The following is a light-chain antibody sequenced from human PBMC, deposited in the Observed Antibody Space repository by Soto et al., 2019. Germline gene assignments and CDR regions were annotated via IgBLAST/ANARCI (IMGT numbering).Light chain of an antibody. CDR1: NIDNKR. J-gene: IGLJ1*01. CDR3: QVWDGDSDHDV. V-gene: IGLV3-21*04. CDR2: YDS. Sequence: SSELTQAPSVSVAPGKTARITCGGNNIDNKRVHWYQQKAGQAPVLVIYYDSDRPSGIPERISGSKSGNTATLTISRVEAGDEADYYCQVWDGDSDHDVFGTGTKVTVL.